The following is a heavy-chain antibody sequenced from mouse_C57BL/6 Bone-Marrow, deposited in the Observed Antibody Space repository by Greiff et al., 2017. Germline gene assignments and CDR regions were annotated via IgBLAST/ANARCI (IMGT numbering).Heavy chain of an antibody. J-gene: IGHJ3*01. CDR1: GYTFTDYY. CDR2: IYPGCGNT. CDR3: ARGALCGTWFAY. D-gene: IGHD1-1*01. Sequence: VQLQESGAELVRPGASVKLSCKASGYTFTDYYINWVKQRPGQGLEWIARIYPGCGNTYYNEKFKGKATLTAETSSSTAYMQLSSLTSEDSAVYVCARGALCGTWFAYWGQGTLVTVSA. V-gene: IGHV1-76*01.